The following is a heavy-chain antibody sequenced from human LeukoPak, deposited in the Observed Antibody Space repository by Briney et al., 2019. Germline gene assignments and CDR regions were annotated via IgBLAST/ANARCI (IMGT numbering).Heavy chain of an antibody. Sequence: SETLSLTCAVYGGSFSGYYWSWIRQPPGKGLEWIGDINHSGSTNYNPSLKSRVTISVDTSKNQFSLKLSSVTAADTAVYYCARPITGTDYGGGNWFDPWGQGTLVTVSS. J-gene: IGHJ5*02. CDR2: INHSGST. CDR1: GGSFSGYY. CDR3: ARPITGTDYGGGNWFDP. V-gene: IGHV4-34*01. D-gene: IGHD1-7*01.